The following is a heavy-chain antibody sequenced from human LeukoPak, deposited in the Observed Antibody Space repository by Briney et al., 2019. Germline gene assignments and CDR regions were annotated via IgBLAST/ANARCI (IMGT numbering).Heavy chain of an antibody. CDR3: ARGDDYSEDFDY. CDR1: GFTFSSYA. D-gene: IGHD4-4*01. V-gene: IGHV3-64*01. CDR2: ISSNGGST. Sequence: GGSLRLSCAASGFTFSSYAMHWVRQAPGKGLEYVSAISSNGGSTYYANSVKGRFTISRDNSKNTLYLQMGSLRAEDMAVYYCARGDDYSEDFDYWGQGTLVTVSS. J-gene: IGHJ4*02.